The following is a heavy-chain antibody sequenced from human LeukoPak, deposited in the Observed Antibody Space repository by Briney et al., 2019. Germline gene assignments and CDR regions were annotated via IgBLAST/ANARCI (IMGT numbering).Heavy chain of an antibody. CDR1: GGSISSGDYY. CDR2: IYYSGST. Sequence: SETLSLTCTVSGGSISSGDYYWSWIRQPPGKGLEWIGYIYYSGSTYYNPSLKSRVTISVDTSKNQFSLKLSSVTAADTAVYYCARNSDYVDAFDIWGQGTMVTVSS. CDR3: ARNSDYVDAFDI. D-gene: IGHD4-17*01. J-gene: IGHJ3*02. V-gene: IGHV4-30-4*01.